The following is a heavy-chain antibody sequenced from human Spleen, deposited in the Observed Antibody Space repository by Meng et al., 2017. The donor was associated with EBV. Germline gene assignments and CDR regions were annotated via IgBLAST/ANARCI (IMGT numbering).Heavy chain of an antibody. CDR2: IYWDDDK. CDR1: GFSLSTSGVG. Sequence: QITLKESGPTLVKPTXTLTLPCTFSGFSLSTSGVGVGWIRQPPGKALEWLALIYWDDDKRYSPSLKSRLTITKDTSKNQVVLTMTNMDPVDTATYYCAHTGGAFLVPGYWGQGTLVTVSS. V-gene: IGHV2-5*02. J-gene: IGHJ4*02. D-gene: IGHD2-2*01. CDR3: AHTGGAFLVPGY.